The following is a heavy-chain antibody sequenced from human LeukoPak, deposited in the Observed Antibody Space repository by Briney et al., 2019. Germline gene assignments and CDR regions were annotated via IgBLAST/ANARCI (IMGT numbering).Heavy chain of an antibody. CDR2: IIPIFGTA. CDR1: GGTFSSYA. J-gene: IGHJ4*02. D-gene: IGHD2-2*01. CDR3: AGGRYQLPTIDY. Sequence: SVKVSFEASGGTFSSYAISWVRQAPGQGLEWMGGIIPIFGTANYAQKFQGRVTITADESTSTAYMELSSLRSEDTAVYYCAGGRYQLPTIDYWGQGTLVTVSA. V-gene: IGHV1-69*01.